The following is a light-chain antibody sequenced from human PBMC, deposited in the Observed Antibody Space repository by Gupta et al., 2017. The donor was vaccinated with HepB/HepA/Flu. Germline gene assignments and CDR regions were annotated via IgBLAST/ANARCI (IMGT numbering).Light chain of an antibody. CDR2: AAS. Sequence: EIVLTQSPATLSLSPGERATLSCRASQSASSYLAWYQQKPGQAPRLLIYAASNRATGIPARFSGSGSGTDFTLTISSLEPEDFAVYYCQQGSQWPTFGQGTRLEIK. CDR3: QQGSQWPT. V-gene: IGKV3-11*01. CDR1: QSASSY. J-gene: IGKJ5*01.